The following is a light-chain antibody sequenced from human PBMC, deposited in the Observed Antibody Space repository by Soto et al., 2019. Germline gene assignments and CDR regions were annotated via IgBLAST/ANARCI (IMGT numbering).Light chain of an antibody. V-gene: IGKV1-5*03. Sequence: DVPMTQSPSTLYASVGDRDTITCRASQSISNWLAWYQQKPGKAPNLLIYKASSLESGVPSRFSGSGSGTEFTLTISSLEPEDFATYYCQHYNTYPWTFGQGTKVDIK. CDR2: KAS. CDR1: QSISNW. J-gene: IGKJ1*01. CDR3: QHYNTYPWT.